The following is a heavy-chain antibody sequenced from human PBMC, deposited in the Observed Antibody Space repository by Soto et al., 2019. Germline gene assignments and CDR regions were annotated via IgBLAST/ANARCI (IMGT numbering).Heavy chain of an antibody. CDR3: TRGRLRRSFDY. CDR2: IKSKTDGGTT. Sequence: PGGSLRLSCAASGFTFSNAWMSWVRQAPGKGLEWVGRIKSKTDGGTTDYAAPVKGRFTISRDDSKNTLYLQMNSLKTEDTAVYYCTRGRLRRSFDYWGQGTLVTVSS. J-gene: IGHJ4*02. D-gene: IGHD5-12*01. CDR1: GFTFSNAW. V-gene: IGHV3-15*01.